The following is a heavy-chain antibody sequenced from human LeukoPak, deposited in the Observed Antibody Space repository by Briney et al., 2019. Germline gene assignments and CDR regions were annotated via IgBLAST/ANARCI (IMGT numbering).Heavy chain of an antibody. CDR1: GFTFSDYY. CDR2: ISSSGSTI. J-gene: IGHJ6*03. CDR3: SAAIDYYYMDV. Sequence: GGSLRLSCAASGFTFSDYYMSWIRQAPGKGLEWVSYISSSGSTIYYADSVKGRFTISRDNAKNSLYLQMNSLRAEDTAVYYCSAAIDYYYMDVWGKGTTGTVSS. D-gene: IGHD2-2*01. V-gene: IGHV3-11*01.